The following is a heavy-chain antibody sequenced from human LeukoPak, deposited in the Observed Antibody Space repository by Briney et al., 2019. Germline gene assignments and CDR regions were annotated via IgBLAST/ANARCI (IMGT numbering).Heavy chain of an antibody. Sequence: SETLSLTCTHSGGSISSYYWSWIRQPPGKGLEWIGYIYYSGSTNYNPSLKSRVTISVDTSKNQFSLKLSSVTAADTAVYYCASSSRTPLRYFDWLLSTDAFDIWGQGTMVTVSS. V-gene: IGHV4-59*01. D-gene: IGHD3-9*01. CDR1: GGSISSYY. CDR3: ASSSRTPLRYFDWLLSTDAFDI. J-gene: IGHJ3*02. CDR2: IYYSGST.